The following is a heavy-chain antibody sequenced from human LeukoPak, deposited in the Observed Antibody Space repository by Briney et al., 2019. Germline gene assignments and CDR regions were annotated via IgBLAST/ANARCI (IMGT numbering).Heavy chain of an antibody. CDR1: GFTFSSYW. V-gene: IGHV3-74*01. D-gene: IGHD4-23*01. J-gene: IGHJ4*02. CDR3: ARDDYGGRGEFDY. CDR2: INSDGSTT. Sequence: GGSLRLSCAASGFTFSSYWIHWVCQAPGKGLVWVSRINSDGSTTSYADSVKGRFTISRDNAKNTLYLQMTSLRAEDTAVYYCARDDYGGRGEFDYWGQGTLVTVSS.